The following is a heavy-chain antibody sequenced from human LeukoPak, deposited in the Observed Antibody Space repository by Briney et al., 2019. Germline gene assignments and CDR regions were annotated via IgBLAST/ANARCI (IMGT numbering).Heavy chain of an antibody. CDR1: GYTFTNYG. CDR3: ARDLFKGGYSGYDGYWFDP. V-gene: IGHV1-18*01. J-gene: IGHJ5*02. CDR2: ISAYNGNT. Sequence: ASVKVSCKASGYTFTNYGISWVRQAPGQGLECMGWISAYNGNTNYAQKLQGRVTVTTDTSTSTAYMELRSLRSDDTAVYYCARDLFKGGYSGYDGYWFDPWGRGTLVTVSS. D-gene: IGHD5-12*01.